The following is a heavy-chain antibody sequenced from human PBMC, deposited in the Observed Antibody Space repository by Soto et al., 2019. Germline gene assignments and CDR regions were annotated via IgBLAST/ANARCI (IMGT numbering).Heavy chain of an antibody. CDR1: GFTFSSYA. CDR3: AKRPGSTKVPAARMTGGDY. Sequence: GGSLRLSCAASGFTFSSYAMSWVRQAPGKGLEWVSAISGSGGSTYYADSVKGRFTISRDNSKNTLYLQMNSLRAEDTAVYYCAKRPGSTKVPAARMTGGDYWGQGTLVTVSS. CDR2: ISGSGGST. J-gene: IGHJ4*02. V-gene: IGHV3-23*01. D-gene: IGHD2-2*01.